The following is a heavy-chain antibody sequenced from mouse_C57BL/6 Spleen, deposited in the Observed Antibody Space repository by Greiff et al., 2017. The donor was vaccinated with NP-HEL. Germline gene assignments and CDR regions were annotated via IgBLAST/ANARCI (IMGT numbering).Heavy chain of an antibody. CDR2: IYPGDGDT. CDR1: GYAFSSYW. D-gene: IGHD2-5*01. Sequence: VQLQQSGAELVKPGASVKISCKASGYAFSSYWMNWVKQRPGKGLEWIGQIYPGDGDTNYNGKFKGKATLTADKSSSTAYMQLSSLTSEDSAVYFCARRSHYIWYFDVWGTGTTVTVSS. CDR3: ARRSHYIWYFDV. J-gene: IGHJ1*03. V-gene: IGHV1-80*01.